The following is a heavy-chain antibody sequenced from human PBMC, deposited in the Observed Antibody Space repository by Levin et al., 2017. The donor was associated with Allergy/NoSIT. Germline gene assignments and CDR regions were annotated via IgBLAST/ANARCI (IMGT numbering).Heavy chain of an antibody. CDR3: ARTLSWSIPSYNCYYMDV. D-gene: IGHD6-13*01. Sequence: GSGPTLVKPTPTFTLTCSFSGFFLSTTGMCVSWIRQPPGKALEWLARIDWDDDKYYSTSLKTRLTISKDTSKNQVVLTMTNMDPVDTATNYCARTLSWSIPSYNCYYMDVWGKGTTVTVSS. V-gene: IGHV2-70*11. CDR1: GFFLSTTGMC. CDR2: IDWDDDK. J-gene: IGHJ6*03.